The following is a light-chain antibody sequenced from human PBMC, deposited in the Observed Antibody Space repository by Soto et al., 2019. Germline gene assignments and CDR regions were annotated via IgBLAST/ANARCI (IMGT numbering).Light chain of an antibody. CDR1: QSVSSK. CDR2: DGS. CDR3: LQHNSYPLT. V-gene: IGKV3-15*01. Sequence: EIVMTQSPATLSVSPGERATLSCRASQSVSSKLVWYQRGPGQAPRLLIYDGSTRATGIPDRFSGYGSGTEFTLTISSLQPEDSAIYYCLQHNSYPLTFGGGTKVDIK. J-gene: IGKJ4*01.